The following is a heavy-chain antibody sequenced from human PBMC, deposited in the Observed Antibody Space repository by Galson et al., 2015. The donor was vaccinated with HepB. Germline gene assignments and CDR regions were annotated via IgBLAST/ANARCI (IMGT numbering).Heavy chain of an antibody. V-gene: IGHV4-4*02. J-gene: IGHJ4*02. CDR3: ARVDGTSDLYTYYFDH. Sequence: SLRLSCAASGFTVNTYSMNWVRQAPGKGLEWIGEIYHSGSTNYNPSLKSRVTISVDKSKNQFSLKLTSVTAADTAVYYCARVDGTSDLYTYYFDHWGQGSLVTVSS. CDR2: IYHSGST. D-gene: IGHD1-7*01. CDR1: GFTVNTYSM.